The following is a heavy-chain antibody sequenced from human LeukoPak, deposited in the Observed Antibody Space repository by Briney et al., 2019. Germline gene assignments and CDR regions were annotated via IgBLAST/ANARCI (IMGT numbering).Heavy chain of an antibody. Sequence: ASVKVSCKVFGYTLTELSMHWVRRAPGKGLEWMGGFDPEDGETIYAQKFQGRVTMTEDTTTDTAYMELSSLRSEDTAVYYCATGYSGSYYSDYWGQGTLVTVSS. D-gene: IGHD1-26*01. CDR3: ATGYSGSYYSDY. V-gene: IGHV1-24*01. CDR1: GYTLTELS. CDR2: FDPEDGET. J-gene: IGHJ4*02.